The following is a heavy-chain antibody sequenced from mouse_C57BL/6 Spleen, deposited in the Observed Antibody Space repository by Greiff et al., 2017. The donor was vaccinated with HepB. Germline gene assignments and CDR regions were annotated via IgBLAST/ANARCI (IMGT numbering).Heavy chain of an antibody. CDR1: GYTFTDHT. CDR3: ASPDYHYYFDY. J-gene: IGHJ2*01. D-gene: IGHD2-4*01. CDR2: IYPRDGST. V-gene: IGHV1-78*01. Sequence: QVHVKQSDAELVKPGASVKISCKVSGYTFTDHTIHWMKQRPEQGLEWIGYIYPRDGSTKYNEKFKGKATLTADKSSSTAYMQLHSLTSADSAVYSCASPDYHYYFDYWGQGTTLTVSS.